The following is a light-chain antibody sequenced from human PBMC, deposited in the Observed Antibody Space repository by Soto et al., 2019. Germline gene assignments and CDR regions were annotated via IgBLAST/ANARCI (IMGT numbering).Light chain of an antibody. CDR1: TSNIGAGYD. Sequence: QSVLAQPPSVSGAPGQRVTISCSGTTSNIGAGYDVQWYRQLPGTAPKLLIHGNTNRPSGVPDRFSGSKSGTSASLAITGLQSEDEGDYYCQSYDSGLRGYVFGSGTKLTVL. CDR2: GNT. CDR3: QSYDSGLRGYV. V-gene: IGLV1-40*01. J-gene: IGLJ1*01.